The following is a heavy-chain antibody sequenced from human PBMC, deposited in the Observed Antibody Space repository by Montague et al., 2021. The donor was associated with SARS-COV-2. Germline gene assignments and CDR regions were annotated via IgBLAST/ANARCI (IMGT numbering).Heavy chain of an antibody. CDR3: ARGDSSGLGY. CDR2: INSDGTTM. V-gene: IGHV3-74*01. Sequence: SLRLSCAASGFTVSSYWMHWVRQAPGKGLAWISHINSDGTTMNYADSVKGRFTISRDTGKNTLYLQMNSLRVEDTALYYCARGDSSGLGYWGQGTLVTVSS. CDR1: GFTVSSYW. D-gene: IGHD6-6*01. J-gene: IGHJ4*02.